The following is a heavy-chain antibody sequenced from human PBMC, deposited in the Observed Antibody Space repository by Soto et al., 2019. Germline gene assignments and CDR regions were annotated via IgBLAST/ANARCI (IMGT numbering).Heavy chain of an antibody. CDR3: AQRRTEDATILDY. D-gene: IGHD2-15*01. CDR2: IAANGGNT. CDR1: GFTFSSYK. J-gene: IGHJ4*02. V-gene: IGHV3-23*01. Sequence: EVQLLESGGTLVQPGGSLRLSCAASGFTFSSYKMTWVRQAPGKGLEWVSSIAANGGNTYYTDSVRGRFTISRDNSENTVYLHRNGLRAEDSAIYYCAQRRTEDATILDYWGQGTLVTVSS.